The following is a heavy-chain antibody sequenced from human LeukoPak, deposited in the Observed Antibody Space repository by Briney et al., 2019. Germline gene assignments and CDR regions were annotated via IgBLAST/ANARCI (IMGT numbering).Heavy chain of an antibody. Sequence: SETLSLTCTVSGGSISSSSYYWGWIRQPPGKGLEWIGSIYYSGSTYYNPSLKSRVTISVDTSKNQFSLKLSSVTAADTAVYYCARGRGDYIFDYWGQGTLVTVSS. CDR3: ARGRGDYIFDY. CDR2: IYYSGST. D-gene: IGHD4-17*01. V-gene: IGHV4-39*01. CDR1: GGSISSSSYY. J-gene: IGHJ4*02.